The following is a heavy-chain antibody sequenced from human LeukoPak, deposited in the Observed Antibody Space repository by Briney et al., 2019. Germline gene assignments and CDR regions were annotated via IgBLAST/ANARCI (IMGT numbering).Heavy chain of an antibody. Sequence: ASVKVSCKASGYTFTGYYMHWVRQAPGQGLEWMGRINPNSGGTNYAQKFQGRVTMTGDTSISTAYMELSRLRSDDTAVYYCARDQYCSGGSCPSWGQGTLVTVSS. CDR3: ARDQYCSGGSCPS. CDR2: INPNSGGT. CDR1: GYTFTGYY. V-gene: IGHV1-2*06. D-gene: IGHD2-15*01. J-gene: IGHJ5*02.